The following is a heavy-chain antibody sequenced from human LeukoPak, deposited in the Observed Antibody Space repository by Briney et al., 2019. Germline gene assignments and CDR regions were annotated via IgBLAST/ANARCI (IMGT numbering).Heavy chain of an antibody. Sequence: GGSLRLSCAASGFTFSSYWMHWVRQAPGKGLVWVSRINSDGSSTGYADSVKGRFTISRDNAKNTLYLQMLRAEDTAVYYCARVLVVPAARTYYYYGMDVWGQGTTVTVSS. J-gene: IGHJ6*02. D-gene: IGHD2-2*01. CDR2: INSDGSST. V-gene: IGHV3-74*01. CDR1: GFTFSSYW. CDR3: ARVLVVPAARTYYYYGMDV.